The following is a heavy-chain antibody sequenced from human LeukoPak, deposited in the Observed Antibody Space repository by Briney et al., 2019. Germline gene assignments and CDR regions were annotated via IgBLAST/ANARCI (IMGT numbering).Heavy chain of an antibody. CDR1: GGSISSGSYY. Sequence: SETLSLTCTASGGSISSGSYYWSWIRQPAGQGLEWIGRLYTSGSTNYNPSLKSRVTISVDTSKNQFSLKLSSVTAADTAVYYCARVTRTLCSGGSCYSGYFDYWGQGTLVTVSS. D-gene: IGHD2-15*01. CDR2: LYTSGST. V-gene: IGHV4-61*02. J-gene: IGHJ4*02. CDR3: ARVTRTLCSGGSCYSGYFDY.